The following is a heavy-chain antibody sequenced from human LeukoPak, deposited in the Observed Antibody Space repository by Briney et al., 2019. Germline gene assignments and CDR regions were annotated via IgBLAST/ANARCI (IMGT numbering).Heavy chain of an antibody. D-gene: IGHD1-26*01. CDR1: GFTFSAYG. Sequence: PGRSLRLSCAASGFTFSAYGMHWVRQAPGKGLEWVAVIWSDGTNKYYADSVKGRFTVSRDNSRNTFYLQMDSLRVEDMAVYYCARRGSGTHSFDYWGQGTLVTVSS. J-gene: IGHJ4*02. CDR3: ARRGSGTHSFDY. CDR2: IWSDGTNK. V-gene: IGHV3-33*01.